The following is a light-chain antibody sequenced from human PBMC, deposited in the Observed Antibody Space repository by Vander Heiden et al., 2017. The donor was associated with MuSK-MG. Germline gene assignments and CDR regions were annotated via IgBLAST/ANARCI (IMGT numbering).Light chain of an antibody. CDR3: QQRSNGHPLLT. V-gene: IGKV3-11*01. CDR2: DAS. Sequence: EIVLTQSPATLSLSPGDRAPLSCRASPNVYNYLAWYQQRPAQPPALLIYDASTGAVGIAARYRGSGVGTDLSLTINSTDPEDFEVSYCQQRSNGHPLLTFGGGTKVEIK. J-gene: IGKJ4*01. CDR1: PNVYNY.